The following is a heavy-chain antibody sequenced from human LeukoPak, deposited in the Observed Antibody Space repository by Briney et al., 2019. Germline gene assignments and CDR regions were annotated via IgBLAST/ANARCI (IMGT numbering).Heavy chain of an antibody. V-gene: IGHV3-21*04. CDR3: AKDWAGGVPAAILLGTVLDY. CDR2: ISGSSYYI. D-gene: IGHD2-2*02. Sequence: GGSLRLSCAASGFTFSSYTINWVRQAPGKGLEWVSSISGSSYYIYYADSVKGRFTISRDNSKNTLYLQMNSLRAEDTAVYYCAKDWAGGVPAAILLGTVLDYWGQGTLVTVSS. CDR1: GFTFSSYT. J-gene: IGHJ4*02.